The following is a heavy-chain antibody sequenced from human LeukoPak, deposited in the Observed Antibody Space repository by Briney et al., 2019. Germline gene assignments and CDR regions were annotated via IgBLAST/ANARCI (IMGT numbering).Heavy chain of an antibody. CDR1: GGSISSYY. CDR2: IYTSGST. CDR3: ARDRYYYDSSGYLFDY. Sequence: SETLSLTCTVSGGSISSYYWSWIRQPAGKGLEWIGRIYTSGSTNYNPSLKSRVTMSVDTSKNQFSLKLSSVTAADTAVYFCARDRYYYDSSGYLFDYWGQGTLVTVSS. J-gene: IGHJ4*02. V-gene: IGHV4-4*07. D-gene: IGHD3-22*01.